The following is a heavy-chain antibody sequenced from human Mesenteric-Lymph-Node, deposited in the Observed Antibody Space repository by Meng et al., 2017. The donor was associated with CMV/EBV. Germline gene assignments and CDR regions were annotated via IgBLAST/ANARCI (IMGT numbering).Heavy chain of an antibody. Sequence: QVQLVQSGAEVKKPGSSVKVHCKASGATFSSYTISWVRQAPGQGLEWMGRIIPILGIANYAQKFQGRVTITADKSTSTAYMELSSLRSEDTAVYYCAGGIAAAGSRWFDPWGQGTLVTVSS. D-gene: IGHD6-13*01. CDR3: AGGIAAAGSRWFDP. CDR2: IIPILGIA. CDR1: GATFSSYT. J-gene: IGHJ5*02. V-gene: IGHV1-69*02.